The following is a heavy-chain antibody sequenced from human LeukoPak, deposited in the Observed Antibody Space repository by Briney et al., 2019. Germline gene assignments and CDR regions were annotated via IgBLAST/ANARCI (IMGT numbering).Heavy chain of an antibody. V-gene: IGHV4-59*08. CDR3: AKGGSGSYYYFDY. D-gene: IGHD3-10*01. Sequence: SETLSLTCTVSGGSISSYYWSWIRQPPGKGVEWIGYIYYSGSTNYNPSLKSRVTISVDTSKNQFSLKLSSVTAADTAVYYCAKGGSGSYYYFDYWGQGTLVTVSS. CDR1: GGSISSYY. J-gene: IGHJ4*02. CDR2: IYYSGST.